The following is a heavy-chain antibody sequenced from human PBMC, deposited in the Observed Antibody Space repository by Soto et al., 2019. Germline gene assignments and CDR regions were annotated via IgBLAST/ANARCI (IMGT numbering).Heavy chain of an antibody. CDR2: ISGSGGST. J-gene: IGHJ6*03. D-gene: IGHD5-12*01. CDR3: AKDGIVATHYYYYYYMDV. CDR1: GFTFSSYA. Sequence: PGGSLRLSCPASGFTFSSYAMSWVRQAPGKGLEWVSAISGSGGSTYYADSVKGRFTISRDNSKNTLYLQMNSLRAEDTAVYYCAKDGIVATHYYYYYYMDVWGKGTTVTVSS. V-gene: IGHV3-23*01.